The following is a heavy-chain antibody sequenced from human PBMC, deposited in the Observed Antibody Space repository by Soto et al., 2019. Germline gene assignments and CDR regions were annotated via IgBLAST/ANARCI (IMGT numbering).Heavy chain of an antibody. Sequence: ASVKVSCKASGYPFTSYYMHWVRQAPGQGLEWMGIINPSGGSTSYAQKFQGRVTMTRDTSTSTVYMELSSLRSEDTAVYYCARLVRPYSYGDPLYCGGDCYPDYWGQGTLVTVSS. D-gene: IGHD2-21*02. CDR2: INPSGGST. CDR1: GYPFTSYY. V-gene: IGHV1-46*01. J-gene: IGHJ4*02. CDR3: ARLVRPYSYGDPLYCGGDCYPDY.